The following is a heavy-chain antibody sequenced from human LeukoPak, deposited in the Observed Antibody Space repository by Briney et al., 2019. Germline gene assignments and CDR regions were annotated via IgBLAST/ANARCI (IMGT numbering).Heavy chain of an antibody. J-gene: IGHJ4*02. D-gene: IGHD5-12*01. Sequence: SHTLSLTCTVSGASIPRYFWNWIRQPPGKELEWIGYISSGGSTNYNPSLQSRVTISIDTSKNQFSLKLTSATAADTAVYYCARGDDYKSTFLHYWGEGTLVTVSS. CDR3: ARGDDYKSTFLHY. V-gene: IGHV4-59*07. CDR2: ISSGGST. CDR1: GASIPRYF.